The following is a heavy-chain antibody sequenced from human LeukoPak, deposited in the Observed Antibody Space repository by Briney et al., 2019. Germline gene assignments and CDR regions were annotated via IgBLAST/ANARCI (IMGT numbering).Heavy chain of an antibody. CDR3: ARDKAIFGVVINRNYYYMDV. D-gene: IGHD3-3*01. CDR1: GFTFSSYS. Sequence: PGGSLRLSCAASGFTFSSYSMNWVRQAPGKGLEWVSSISSSSSYIYYADSVKGRFTISKDNAKNSLYLQMNSLRAEDTAVYYCARDKAIFGVVINRNYYYMDVWGKGTTVTVSS. J-gene: IGHJ6*03. V-gene: IGHV3-21*01. CDR2: ISSSSSYI.